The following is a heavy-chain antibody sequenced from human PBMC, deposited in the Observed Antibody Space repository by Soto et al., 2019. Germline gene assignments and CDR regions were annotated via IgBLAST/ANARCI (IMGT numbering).Heavy chain of an antibody. D-gene: IGHD3-3*01. J-gene: IGHJ5*02. Sequence: PSETLSLTCTVSGGSISSGGYYWSWIRQHPGKGLEWIGYIYYSGSTYYNPSLKSRVTISVDTSKNQFSLKLSSVTAADTAVYYCARVTRKLRFLEGNWFDPWGQGTLVTVSS. CDR3: ARVTRKLRFLEGNWFDP. CDR1: GGSISSGGYY. CDR2: IYYSGST. V-gene: IGHV4-31*03.